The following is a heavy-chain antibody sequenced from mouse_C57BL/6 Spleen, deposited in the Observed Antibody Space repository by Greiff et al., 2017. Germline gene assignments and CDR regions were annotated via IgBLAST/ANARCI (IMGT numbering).Heavy chain of an antibody. CDR2: INPNNGGT. V-gene: IGHV1-26*01. Sequence: EVQLQQSGPELVKPGASVKISCKASGYTFTDYYMNWVKQSHGKSLEWIGDINPNNGGTSYNQKFKGKATLTVDKSSSTAYMELRSLTSEDSAVYYCARYGNYFDYWGQGTTRTVSS. CDR1: GYTFTDYY. D-gene: IGHD2-1*01. CDR3: ARYGNYFDY. J-gene: IGHJ2*01.